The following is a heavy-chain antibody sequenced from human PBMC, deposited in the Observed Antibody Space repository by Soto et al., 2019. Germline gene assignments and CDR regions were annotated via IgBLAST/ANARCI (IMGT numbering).Heavy chain of an antibody. J-gene: IGHJ5*02. CDR2: ISSRSSTI. CDR3: VRSDWFDP. CDR1: GFTFSDYY. V-gene: IGHV3-11*04. Sequence: SLRLSCAASGFTFSDYYMSWIRQAPGKGLEWVSYISSRSSTIFYADSVKGRFTISRDNVKNTLYLQMNSLRVEDTAMYHCVRSDWFDPWGHGTLVTVSS.